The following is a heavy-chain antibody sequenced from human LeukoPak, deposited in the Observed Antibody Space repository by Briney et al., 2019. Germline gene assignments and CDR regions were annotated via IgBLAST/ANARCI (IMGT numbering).Heavy chain of an antibody. J-gene: IGHJ4*02. V-gene: IGHV1-69*05. Sequence: SVKVSCKASGGTFSSYAISWVRQAPGQGLEWMGRIIPIFGTANYAQKFQGRVTSTTDESTSTAYMELSSLRSEDTAVYYCARGQMYCGGNCLDYWGQGTLVTVSS. CDR2: IIPIFGTA. CDR1: GGTFSSYA. CDR3: ARGQMYCGGNCLDY. D-gene: IGHD2-21*02.